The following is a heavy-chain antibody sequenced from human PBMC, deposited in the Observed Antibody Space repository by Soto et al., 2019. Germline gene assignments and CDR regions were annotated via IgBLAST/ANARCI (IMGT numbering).Heavy chain of an antibody. D-gene: IGHD2-21*01. CDR3: ARSLLQGDF. Sequence: QVQLVQSGAEVKKPGASVKISCKASGYTFIHYYIHWVRQAPGQGLEWMAIINPNGGSTNYAQKFQGRVTVTRYTSTTTVSMELNSLESDDTVVYFCARSLLQGDFWGQGTLVTVTS. V-gene: IGHV1-46*01. CDR2: INPNGGST. J-gene: IGHJ1*01. CDR1: GYTFIHYY.